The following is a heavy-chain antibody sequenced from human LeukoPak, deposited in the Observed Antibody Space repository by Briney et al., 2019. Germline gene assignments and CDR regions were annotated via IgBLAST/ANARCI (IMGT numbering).Heavy chain of an antibody. Sequence: ASVKVSCKASGYTFTSYDINWVRQATGQGLEWMGWMNPNSGNTDYAQKFQGRVTMTRNTSISTAYMELSSLRSEDTAVYYCARAPYYDFWSGYYKDYYYYMDVWGKGTTVTVSS. CDR2: MNPNSGNT. CDR1: GYTFTSYD. J-gene: IGHJ6*03. V-gene: IGHV1-8*01. CDR3: ARAPYYDFWSGYYKDYYYYMDV. D-gene: IGHD3-3*01.